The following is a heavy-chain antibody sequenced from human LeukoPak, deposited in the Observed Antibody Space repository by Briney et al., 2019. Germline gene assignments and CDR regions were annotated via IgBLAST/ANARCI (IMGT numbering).Heavy chain of an antibody. D-gene: IGHD4-11*01. J-gene: IGHJ4*02. CDR2: IYTSGST. V-gene: IGHV4-4*08. Sequence: PSETLSLTCTVSGGSISRYYWSWIRQPPGKGLEWIGYIYTSGSTNYNPSLKSRVTISVDTSKNQFSLKLSSVTAADTAVYYCARSSTVTTSPFDYWGQGTLVTVSS. CDR3: ARSSTVTTSPFDY. CDR1: GGSISRYY.